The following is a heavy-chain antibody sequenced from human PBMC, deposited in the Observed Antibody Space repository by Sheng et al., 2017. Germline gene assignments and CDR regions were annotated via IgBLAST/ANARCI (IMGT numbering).Heavy chain of an antibody. V-gene: IGHV4-30-2*01. J-gene: IGHJ3*02. D-gene: IGHD3-3*01. Sequence: QLQLQESGSGLVKPSQTLSLTCPVSGGSITSGGYSWSWIRQPPGKGLEWIGYIYHSGSTHYNPSLKSRVTISVDRSKNQFSLKLSSVTAADTAVYYCARVITIFGVVTGAFDIWAKGQWSPSL. CDR3: ARVITIFGVVTGAFDI. CDR1: GGSITSGGYS. CDR2: IYHSGST.